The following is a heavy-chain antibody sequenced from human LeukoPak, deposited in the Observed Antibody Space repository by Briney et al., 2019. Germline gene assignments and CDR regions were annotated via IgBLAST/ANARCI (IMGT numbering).Heavy chain of an antibody. D-gene: IGHD2-21*01. CDR1: GFTFSSYA. V-gene: IGHV3-23*01. J-gene: IGHJ4*02. CDR3: AKGRLPLWDY. CDR2: ISGSGGST. Sequence: GGSLRPSCAASGFTFSSYALSWVRQAPGKGLEWVSAISGSGGSTYYADSVKGRFTISRDNSKNTLYLQMNSLRAEDTAVYYCAKGRLPLWDYWGQGTLVTVSS.